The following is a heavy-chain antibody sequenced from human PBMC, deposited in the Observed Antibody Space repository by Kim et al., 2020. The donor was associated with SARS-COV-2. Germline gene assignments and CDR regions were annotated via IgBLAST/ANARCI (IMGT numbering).Heavy chain of an antibody. Sequence: SETLSLTCTVSGGSISSYYWSWIRQPPGKGLEWIGYIYYSGSTNYNPSLKSRVTISVDTSKNQFSLKLSSVTAADTAVYYCARGDGSSWYFLDYWGQGTLVTVSS. CDR3: ARGDGSSWYFLDY. V-gene: IGHV4-59*13. CDR1: GGSISSYY. D-gene: IGHD6-13*01. J-gene: IGHJ4*02. CDR2: IYYSGST.